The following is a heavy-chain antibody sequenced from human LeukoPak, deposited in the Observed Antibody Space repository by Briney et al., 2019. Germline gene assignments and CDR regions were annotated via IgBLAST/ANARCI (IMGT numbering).Heavy chain of an antibody. Sequence: SETLSLTCTVSGGSISSSAYYWGWIRQPPGKGLEWIGSIYYSGSTYSNPSLKSRVTISVDTSKNQFSLKLNSVTAADTAMYYCARDGYGSGSYYVSYFDYWGQGTLVTVPS. D-gene: IGHD3-10*01. CDR3: ARDGYGSGSYYVSYFDY. J-gene: IGHJ4*02. CDR2: IYYSGST. CDR1: GGSISSSAYY. V-gene: IGHV4-39*07.